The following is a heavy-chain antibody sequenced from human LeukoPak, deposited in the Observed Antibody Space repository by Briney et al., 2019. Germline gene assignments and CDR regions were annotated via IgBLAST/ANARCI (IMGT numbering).Heavy chain of an antibody. CDR2: ISAYNGNT. CDR1: GYTFTSYG. CDR3: ARVSLSYSSSRGGDWFDP. Sequence: ASVKVSCKASGYTFTSYGISWVRQAPGQGLEWMGWISAYNGNTNYAQKLQGRVTMTTDTSTSTAYMELRSLRSDDTAVYYCARVSLSYSSSRGGDWFDPWGQGTLVTVSS. J-gene: IGHJ5*02. D-gene: IGHD6-13*01. V-gene: IGHV1-18*01.